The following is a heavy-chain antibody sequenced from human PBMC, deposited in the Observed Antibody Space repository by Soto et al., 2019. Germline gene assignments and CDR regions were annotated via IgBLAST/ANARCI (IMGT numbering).Heavy chain of an antibody. Sequence: KSSETLSLTCTVSGGSISSSSYYWGWIRQPPGKGLEWIGSIYYSGSTYYNPSLKSRVTISVDTSKNQFSLKLSSVTAADTAVYYCARQGGYDFWSGSPATLSIYYYVDVWGKGTTVTVSS. CDR2: IYYSGST. D-gene: IGHD3-3*01. CDR1: GGSISSSSYY. J-gene: IGHJ6*03. V-gene: IGHV4-39*01. CDR3: ARQGGYDFWSGSPATLSIYYYVDV.